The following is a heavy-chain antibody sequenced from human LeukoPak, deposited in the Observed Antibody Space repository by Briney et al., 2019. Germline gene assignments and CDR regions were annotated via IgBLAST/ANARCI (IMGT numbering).Heavy chain of an antibody. V-gene: IGHV3-23*01. Sequence: GGSRRLSCAASGFTFSSYAMSWVGKAPGKGRRGVSRISVSGGSTYYADSVKGRFTISRDKSKNTLYLQMNSLRAEDTAVYYCARDQFLDSGYDWTYYYYYMDVWGKGTTVAVSS. CDR1: GFTFSSYA. D-gene: IGHD5-12*01. CDR3: ARDQFLDSGYDWTYYYYYMDV. CDR2: ISVSGGST. J-gene: IGHJ6*03.